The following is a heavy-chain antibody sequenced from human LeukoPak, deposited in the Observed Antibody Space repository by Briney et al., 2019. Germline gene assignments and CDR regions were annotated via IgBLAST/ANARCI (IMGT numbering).Heavy chain of an antibody. CDR3: ARGAVYYMDI. J-gene: IGHJ6*03. D-gene: IGHD6-19*01. CDR2: IVGGDGGT. V-gene: IGHV3-23*01. Sequence: GGSLRLSCAASGFTLSSYWMSWVRQAPGKGLEWVSGIVGGDGGTYYADSVKGRFIISRDNSKNTLYVQMNSLRAEDTAVYYCARGAVYYMDIWGKGTTVTISS. CDR1: GFTLSSYW.